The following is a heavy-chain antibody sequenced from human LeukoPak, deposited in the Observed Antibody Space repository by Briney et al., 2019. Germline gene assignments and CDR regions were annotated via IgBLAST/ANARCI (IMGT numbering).Heavy chain of an antibody. CDR1: GFTFSSSA. Sequence: GSLRLSCSASGFTFSSSAMHWIRQAPGKGLQYVSAISSNGGSTYHADSVKGRFTISRDNSKNTLYLQMSSLRAEDTAVYYCVKSPCNSWHIDYWGQGTLVTVSS. D-gene: IGHD6-13*01. CDR2: ISSNGGST. V-gene: IGHV3-64D*06. CDR3: VKSPCNSWHIDY. J-gene: IGHJ4*02.